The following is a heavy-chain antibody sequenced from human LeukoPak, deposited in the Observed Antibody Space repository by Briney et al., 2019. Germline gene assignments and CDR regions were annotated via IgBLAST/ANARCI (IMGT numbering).Heavy chain of an antibody. CDR1: GGSISSYY. CDR3: AREEVGAHFDY. D-gene: IGHD1-26*01. Sequence: SETLSLTCTVSGGSISSYYWSWIRQPAGKGLEWIGYIYYSRSTNYNPSLKSRVTISVDTSKNQFSLKLSSVTAADTAVYYCAREEVGAHFDYWGQGTLVTVSS. J-gene: IGHJ4*02. V-gene: IGHV4-59*01. CDR2: IYYSRST.